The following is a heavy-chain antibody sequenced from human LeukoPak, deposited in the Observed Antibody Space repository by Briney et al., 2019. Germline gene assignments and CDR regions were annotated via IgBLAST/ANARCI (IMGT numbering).Heavy chain of an antibody. V-gene: IGHV3-7*01. D-gene: IGHD2-15*01. CDR2: IKQDGSEK. CDR1: GFTFSSYW. CDR3: AQVVVAATENWFDP. J-gene: IGHJ5*02. Sequence: GGSLRLSGAASGFTFSSYWMSWVRQAPGKGLEWVANIKQDGSEKYYVDSVKGRFTISRDNAKNSLYLQMNSLRAEDTAVYYCAQVVVAATENWFDPWGQGTLVTVSS.